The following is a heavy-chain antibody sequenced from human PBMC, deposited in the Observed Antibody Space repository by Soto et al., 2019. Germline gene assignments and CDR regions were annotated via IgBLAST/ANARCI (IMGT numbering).Heavy chain of an antibody. CDR3: ARLTQLANWFDP. CDR2: IIPIFGTA. D-gene: IGHD6-6*01. Sequence: SSVKVSCKASGGTFSSYAISWVRQAPGQGLEWMGGIIPIFGTANYAQKFQGRVTITADESTSTAYMELSSLRSEDTAVYYCARLTQLANWFDPWGQGTLVTVS. J-gene: IGHJ5*02. CDR1: GGTFSSYA. V-gene: IGHV1-69*13.